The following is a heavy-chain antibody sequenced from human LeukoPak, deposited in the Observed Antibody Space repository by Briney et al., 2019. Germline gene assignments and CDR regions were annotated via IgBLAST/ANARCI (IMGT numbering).Heavy chain of an antibody. CDR3: ARDQMDSGTINYYYYYGMDV. CDR2: ISYDGSNK. V-gene: IGHV3-30-3*01. J-gene: IGHJ6*02. Sequence: GGSLRLSCAASGFTFSSYAMHWVRQAPGKGLEWVAVISYDGSNKYYADSVKGRFTISRDNSKNTLYLQMNSLRAEDTAVYYCARDQMDSGTINYYYYYGMDVWGQGTTVTVSS. CDR1: GFTFSSYA. D-gene: IGHD3-9*01.